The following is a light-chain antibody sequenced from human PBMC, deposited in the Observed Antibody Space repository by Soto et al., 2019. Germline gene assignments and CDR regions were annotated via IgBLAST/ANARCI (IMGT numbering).Light chain of an antibody. Sequence: QPVLTQSPSASASLGASVKLTCTLSSGHSSYAIEWHQQQPEKGPRYLMKLSSDGSHSKGDGIPDRFSGSSSGAERYLTISSLQSEDEADYYCQTWDTGAKVVLGGGTKLTVL. CDR3: QTWDTGAKVV. CDR2: LSSDGSH. J-gene: IGLJ2*01. V-gene: IGLV4-69*01. CDR1: SGHSSYA.